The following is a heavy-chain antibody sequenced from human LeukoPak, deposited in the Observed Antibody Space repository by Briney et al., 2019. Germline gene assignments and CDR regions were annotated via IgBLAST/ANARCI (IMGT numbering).Heavy chain of an antibody. Sequence: GGSLRLSCAASGFTFDDYAMHWVRQAPGKGLEWVSGISWNSGSIGYADSVKGRFTISRDNSKNTLYLQMNSLRAEDTAVYYCARDERLNDFWSGYYLKYNWFDPWGQGTLVTVSS. V-gene: IGHV3-9*01. CDR1: GFTFDDYA. CDR3: ARDERLNDFWSGYYLKYNWFDP. CDR2: ISWNSGSI. J-gene: IGHJ5*02. D-gene: IGHD3-3*01.